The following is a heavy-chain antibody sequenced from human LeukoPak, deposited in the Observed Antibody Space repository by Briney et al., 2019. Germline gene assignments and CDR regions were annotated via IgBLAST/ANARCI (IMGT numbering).Heavy chain of an antibody. Sequence: PSETLSLTCAVSGGSISSGGYSWSWIRQPPGKGLEWIGYIYHSGSTYYNPSLKSRVTISVDRSKNQFSLKLSSVTAADTAVYYCARDIEINYFDYWGQGTLVTVSS. D-gene: IGHD2/OR15-2a*01. CDR1: GGSISSGGYS. J-gene: IGHJ4*02. CDR3: ARDIEINYFDY. V-gene: IGHV4-30-2*01. CDR2: IYHSGST.